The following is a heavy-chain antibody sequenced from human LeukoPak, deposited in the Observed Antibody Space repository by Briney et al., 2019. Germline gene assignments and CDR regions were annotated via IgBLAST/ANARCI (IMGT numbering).Heavy chain of an antibody. CDR3: ARVRYYYDSSVSWFDP. V-gene: IGHV3-66*02. CDR1: GFTVSSNY. Sequence: GGSLRLSCAASGFTVSSNYMSWVRQAPGKGLEWVSAIYSGGSTYYADSVKGRFTISRDNSKNTLYLQMNSLRAEDTAVYYCARVRYYYDSSVSWFDPWGQGTLVTDSS. J-gene: IGHJ5*02. D-gene: IGHD3-22*01. CDR2: IYSGGST.